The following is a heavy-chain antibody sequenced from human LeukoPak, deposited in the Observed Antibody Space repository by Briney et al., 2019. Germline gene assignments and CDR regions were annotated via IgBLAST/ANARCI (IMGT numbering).Heavy chain of an antibody. CDR2: ISGSGGTT. CDR1: GFTFNNFG. J-gene: IGHJ5*02. V-gene: IGHV3-23*01. CDR3: AKEYYHDSSGYYP. Sequence: GGSLRLSCAASGFTFNNFGMSWVRQAPGKGLEWVSAISGSGGTTYYADSVKGRFTISRDNSRNTLYLQMNSLRAEDTAVYYCAKEYYHDSSGYYPWGQGTLVTVSS. D-gene: IGHD3-22*01.